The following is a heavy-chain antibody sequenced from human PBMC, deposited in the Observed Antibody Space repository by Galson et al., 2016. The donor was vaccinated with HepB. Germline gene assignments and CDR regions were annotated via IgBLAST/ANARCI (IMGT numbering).Heavy chain of an antibody. CDR1: GDSVSSNSAA. Sequence: CAISGDSVSSNSAAWNWIRQSPSRGLEWLGRTYYRSKWYNDYAESVKSRITISPDTSKNQFSLQLHSVTPDDTAFYYCAGEGASGYALDYWGRGTLVTVAS. CDR2: TYYRSKWYN. V-gene: IGHV6-1*01. J-gene: IGHJ4*02. D-gene: IGHD6-25*01. CDR3: AGEGASGYALDY.